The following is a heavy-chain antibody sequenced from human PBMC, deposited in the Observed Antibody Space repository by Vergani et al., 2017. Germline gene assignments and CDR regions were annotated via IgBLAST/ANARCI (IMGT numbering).Heavy chain of an antibody. D-gene: IGHD1-1*01. J-gene: IGHJ5*01. CDR1: GFSFTTYA. CDR2: INTNGDYT. V-gene: IGHV3-23*01. Sequence: EVQLLESGGDLVQPGWSLRLSCAASGFSFTTYAMSWVRQAPGKVLEWVSIINTNGDYTRYGDTVKGRFTITRDKSKSTLYLQMNSLRAEDTAIYCCAKGGWNYWFYSWDQGTLVIVS. CDR3: AKGGWNYWFYS.